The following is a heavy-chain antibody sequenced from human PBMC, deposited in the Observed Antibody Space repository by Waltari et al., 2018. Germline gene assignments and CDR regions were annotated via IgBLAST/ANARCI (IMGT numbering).Heavy chain of an antibody. V-gene: IGHV4-34*01. CDR2: IKHSGST. J-gene: IGHJ4*02. Sequence: QVQLQQWGAGLLKPSETLSLTCAVYGWSFSGYFLSGIRQPPGKGLGWIGEIKHSGSTHHNPSLKSRVTISVDTATNQFSLKLSSVTAADTAVYYCATLDFWSGLGGYWGQGTLVTVSS. CDR1: GWSFSGYF. CDR3: ATLDFWSGLGGY. D-gene: IGHD3-3*01.